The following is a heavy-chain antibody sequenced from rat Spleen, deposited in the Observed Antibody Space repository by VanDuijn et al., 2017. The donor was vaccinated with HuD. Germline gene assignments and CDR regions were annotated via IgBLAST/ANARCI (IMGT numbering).Heavy chain of an antibody. CDR1: GFTFSNYG. Sequence: EVQLVESGGGLVQPGRSLKLSCAASGFTFSNYGMAWVRQAPTKGLEWVATISYDGSSTYYRDSVKGRVTISRDNAKSTLYLQMDILRSEDTATYYCARQGPAYKGFDYWGQGVMVTVSS. J-gene: IGHJ2*01. V-gene: IGHV5-29*01. CDR2: ISYDGSST. D-gene: IGHD1-10*01. CDR3: ARQGPAYKGFDY.